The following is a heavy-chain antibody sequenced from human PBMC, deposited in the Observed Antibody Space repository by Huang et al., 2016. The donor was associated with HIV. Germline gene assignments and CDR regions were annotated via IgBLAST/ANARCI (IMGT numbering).Heavy chain of an antibody. CDR1: GYTFTSYG. D-gene: IGHD3-22*01. V-gene: IGHV1-18*01. J-gene: IGHJ3*02. CDR2: ICASSGET. CDR3: ARDPKYHRIGYYRQRRGIDI. Sequence: QIQLMQSGPELKQPGASVKVSCKASGYTFTSYGITWVRQAPGQGPGWMGWICASSGETDYAQKFQGRVTLTTDTSTNIAYMELRSLRSDDTAKYYCARDPKYHRIGYYRQRRGIDIWGQGTMDIVSS.